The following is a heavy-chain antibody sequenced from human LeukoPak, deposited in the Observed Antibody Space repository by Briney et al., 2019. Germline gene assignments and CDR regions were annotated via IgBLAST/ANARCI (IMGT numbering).Heavy chain of an antibody. Sequence: GGSLRLSCGASGFTFGTYWMHWVRQAPGKGLVWVSGINSDGGTTTYADSVKGRFTISRDNAKNTLYLQMNSLRAEDTAVYYCARGADSGYSSDNWGLGTLVSVSS. V-gene: IGHV3-74*01. CDR3: ARGADSGYSSDN. J-gene: IGHJ4*02. D-gene: IGHD3-9*01. CDR2: INSDGGTT. CDR1: GFTFGTYW.